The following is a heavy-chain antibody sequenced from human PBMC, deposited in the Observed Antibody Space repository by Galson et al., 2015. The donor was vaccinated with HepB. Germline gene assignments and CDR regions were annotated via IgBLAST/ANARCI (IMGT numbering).Heavy chain of an antibody. CDR2: IGAYNGNT. CDR1: GYTFTSYG. Sequence: SVKVSCKASGYTFTSYGISWVRQAPGQGLEWMGRIGAYNGNTNYAQKLQGRVTMTTDTSTSTAYMELRSLRSDDTAVYYCAARITIFGVVTLHWGQGTLVTVSS. J-gene: IGHJ4*02. CDR3: AARITIFGVVTLH. D-gene: IGHD3-3*01. V-gene: IGHV1-18*04.